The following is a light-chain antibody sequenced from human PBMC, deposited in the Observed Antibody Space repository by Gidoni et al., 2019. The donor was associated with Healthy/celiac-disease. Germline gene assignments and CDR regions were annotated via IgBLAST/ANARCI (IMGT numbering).Light chain of an antibody. CDR1: SSNIGSNY. J-gene: IGLJ2*01. CDR2: RNN. Sequence: QSVLTQPPSASGTPGQRVTISCSGSSSNIGSNYVYWYQQLPGPAPKLLIYRNNQRPSGVPYRFSGSKSGTSASLAISGLRSEDEADYYCAAWDDSLRRVFGGGTKLTVL. V-gene: IGLV1-47*01. CDR3: AAWDDSLRRV.